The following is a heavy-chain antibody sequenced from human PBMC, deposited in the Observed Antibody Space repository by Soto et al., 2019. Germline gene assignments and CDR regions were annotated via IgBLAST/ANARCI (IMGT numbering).Heavy chain of an antibody. J-gene: IGHJ5*02. CDR3: ATARSYSGGSLPGYNGFDL. Sequence: ASVKVSCKVSGYTLTELSMHWVRQAPGKGLEWMGGFDPEDGETIYAQKFQGRVTMTEDTSTDTAYMELSSLRSEDTAVYYCATARSYSGGSLPGYNGFDLWGQGTLVTVSS. V-gene: IGHV1-24*01. CDR1: GYTLTELS. CDR2: FDPEDGET. D-gene: IGHD2-15*01.